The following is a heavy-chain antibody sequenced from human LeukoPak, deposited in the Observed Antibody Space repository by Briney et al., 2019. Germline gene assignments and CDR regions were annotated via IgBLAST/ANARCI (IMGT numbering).Heavy chain of an antibody. CDR3: ARGRWFDP. V-gene: IGHV4-34*01. J-gene: IGHJ5*02. Sequence: PSETLSLTCAVYGGSFSGYYWSWIRQPPGKGLEWIGEINHSGSTNDNPSLKSRVTISVDTSKNHFSLNLSSVTAADTAVYYCARGRWFDPWGQGTLVTFSS. CDR1: GGSFSGYY. CDR2: INHSGST.